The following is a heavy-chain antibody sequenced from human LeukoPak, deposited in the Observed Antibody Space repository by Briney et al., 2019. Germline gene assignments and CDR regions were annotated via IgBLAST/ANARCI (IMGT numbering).Heavy chain of an antibody. Sequence: ASVKVSCKGSGYTFTSYDINWVRQATGQGLEWMGWMNLNSGNTGYAQNFQGRVTMTRNTSINTAYMELSSLRSEDTAVYYCARSLGVWLRYFPYGMDVWGQGTTVTVSS. D-gene: IGHD3-9*01. CDR2: MNLNSGNT. J-gene: IGHJ6*02. CDR1: GYTFTSYD. CDR3: ARSLGVWLRYFPYGMDV. V-gene: IGHV1-8*01.